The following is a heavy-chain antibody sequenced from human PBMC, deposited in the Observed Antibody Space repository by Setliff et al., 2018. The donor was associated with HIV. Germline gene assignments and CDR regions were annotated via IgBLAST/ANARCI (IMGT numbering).Heavy chain of an antibody. CDR1: GYTLTELS. J-gene: IGHJ3*02. CDR3: ATDRILGYCSSTSCSNAFDI. D-gene: IGHD2-2*01. V-gene: IGHV1-24*01. CDR2: FDPEDGET. Sequence: ASVKVSCKVSGYTLTELSMHWVRQAPGKGLEWMGGFDPEDGETIYAQKFQGRVTMTEDTSTDTAYMELSTLRSEDTAVYYCATDRILGYCSSTSCSNAFDIWGQGTMVTVSS.